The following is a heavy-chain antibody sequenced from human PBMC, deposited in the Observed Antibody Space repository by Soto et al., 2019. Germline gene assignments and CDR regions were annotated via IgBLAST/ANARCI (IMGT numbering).Heavy chain of an antibody. Sequence: EVQLLESGGGLVQPGGSLRLSCTASGFTFSTYAMSWVRQAPGKGLEWVSTISDSGSTYYADSVKGRFTISRDNSKNTLYLEMNSLRAEDRAVYYCAIDKGGRYCSRTSCLYSFDYWGQGTLVTVSS. D-gene: IGHD2-2*01. V-gene: IGHV3-23*01. CDR1: GFTFSTYA. J-gene: IGHJ4*02. CDR2: ISDSGST. CDR3: AIDKGGRYCSRTSCLYSFDY.